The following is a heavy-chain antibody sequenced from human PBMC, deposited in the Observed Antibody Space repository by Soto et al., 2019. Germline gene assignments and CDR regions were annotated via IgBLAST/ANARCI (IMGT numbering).Heavy chain of an antibody. D-gene: IGHD3-10*01. J-gene: IGHJ4*02. V-gene: IGHV3-23*01. CDR3: AKAPLQNYYGSGSYFDY. CDR1: GFTFSSYA. CDR2: ISGSGGST. Sequence: GGSLRLSCAASGFTFSSYAMSWVRQAPGKGLEWVSAISGSGGSTYYADSVKGRFTISRDNSKNTLYLQMNSLRAEDTAVYYCAKAPLQNYYGSGSYFDYWGQGTLVTVS.